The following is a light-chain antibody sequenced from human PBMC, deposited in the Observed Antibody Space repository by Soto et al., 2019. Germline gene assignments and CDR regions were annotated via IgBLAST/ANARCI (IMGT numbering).Light chain of an antibody. CDR1: SSDVGSYNL. Sequence: QSALTQPASVSGSPGQSITISCTGTSSDVGSYNLVSWYQQHPGKAPKLMIYEGNKRPSGVSNRFSGSKSANTAYLTISGLQTEDEADYYCCSYAGTNTFVFGIGTKLTVL. CDR3: CSYAGTNTFV. V-gene: IGLV2-23*01. J-gene: IGLJ1*01. CDR2: EGN.